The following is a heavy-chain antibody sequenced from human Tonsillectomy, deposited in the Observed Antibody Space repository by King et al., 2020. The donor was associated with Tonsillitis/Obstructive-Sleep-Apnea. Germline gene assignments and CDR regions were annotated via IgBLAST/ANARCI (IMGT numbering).Heavy chain of an antibody. Sequence: VQLVESGGGVVQPGRSLRLSCAASGFTFSSYGMNWVRQAPGKGLEWVAVIWYDGSNKYYADSVRGRFTISRDNSKNTLYLQMNTLRAEVTAVYYCARARVLKGGFDPWGQGTLVTVSS. V-gene: IGHV3-33*01. D-gene: IGHD1-26*01. J-gene: IGHJ5*02. CDR2: IWYDGSNK. CDR1: GFTFSSYG. CDR3: ARARVLKGGFDP.